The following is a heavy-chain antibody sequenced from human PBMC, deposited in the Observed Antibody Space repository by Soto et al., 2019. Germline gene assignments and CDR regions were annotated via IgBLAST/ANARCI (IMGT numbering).Heavy chain of an antibody. CDR3: ARYHDYGDYGYFDS. J-gene: IGHJ4*02. CDR1: GSSVSGGIYY. CDR2: IYNSKTT. D-gene: IGHD4-17*01. Sequence: SETLSLTCTVSGSSVSGGIYYWTWIRQPPGKGLEWIGYIYNSKTTNYNASLRSRVTISVDTSKNQFSLRLTSVTAADTAVYYCARYHDYGDYGYFDSWGQGTLVTVS. V-gene: IGHV4-61*01.